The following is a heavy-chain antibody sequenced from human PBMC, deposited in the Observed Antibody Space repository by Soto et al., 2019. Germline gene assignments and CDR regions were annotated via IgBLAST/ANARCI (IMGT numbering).Heavy chain of an antibody. CDR1: GGSISSGGYS. D-gene: IGHD3-3*01. CDR2: IYHSGST. J-gene: IGHJ5*02. V-gene: IGHV4-30-2*01. CDR3: ARGLVINDFWSGYYGGWFDP. Sequence: SETLSLTCAVSGGSISSGGYSWSWIRQPPGKGLEWIGYIYHSGSTYYNPSPKSRVTISVDRSKNQFSLKLSSVTAADTAVYYCARGLVINDFWSGYYGGWFDPWGQGTLVTVSS.